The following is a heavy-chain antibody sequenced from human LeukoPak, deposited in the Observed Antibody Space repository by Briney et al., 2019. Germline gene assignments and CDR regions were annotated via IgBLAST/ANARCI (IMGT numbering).Heavy chain of an antibody. J-gene: IGHJ4*02. Sequence: GGSLRLSCAASGFTFSSYAMTWVRQAPGKGLEWVTAITDSGGDTYHADFVKGRFTISRDNSKNTLYMQMNSLSAEDTAIYYCVKGSERSRPYYFDYWGQGTLVTVSS. CDR2: ITDSGGDT. CDR1: GFTFSSYA. CDR3: VKGSERSRPYYFDY. V-gene: IGHV3-23*01. D-gene: IGHD3-3*01.